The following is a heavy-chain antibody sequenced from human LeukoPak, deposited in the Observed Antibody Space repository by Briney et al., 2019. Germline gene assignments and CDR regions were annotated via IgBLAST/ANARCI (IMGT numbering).Heavy chain of an antibody. V-gene: IGHV3-74*01. CDR1: GFTFKNYW. CDR3: ARQIRGYDGFDI. D-gene: IGHD5-12*01. CDR2: INSGGSKT. Sequence: GGSLRLFCAASGFTFKNYWMYWVRQARGKGLVWVSRINSGGSKTNYADSVNGRFTISRDNAKNTLYLQMNSLRAEDTAMYYCARQIRGYDGFDIWGQGTMVSVSS. J-gene: IGHJ3*02.